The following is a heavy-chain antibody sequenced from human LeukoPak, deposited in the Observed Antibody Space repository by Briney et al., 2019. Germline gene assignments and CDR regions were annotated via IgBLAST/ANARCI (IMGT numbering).Heavy chain of an antibody. CDR3: ARLNRWYRDAFDI. Sequence: PSETLSLTCTVSGGSISSYYWSWIRQPPGKGLEWIGYIYYSGSTNYNASLKGRVTISVDTSKNQFSLKLSYVTAADTAVYYCARLNRWYRDAFDIWGQGTMVTVSS. CDR1: GGSISSYY. CDR2: IYYSGST. J-gene: IGHJ3*02. V-gene: IGHV4-59*08. D-gene: IGHD6-13*01.